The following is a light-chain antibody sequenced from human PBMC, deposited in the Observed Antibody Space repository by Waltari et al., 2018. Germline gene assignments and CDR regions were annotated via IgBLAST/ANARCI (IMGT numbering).Light chain of an antibody. J-gene: IGLJ3*02. CDR3: QTWGTGRV. V-gene: IGLV4-69*01. CDR2: LNSDGTH. CDR1: TGHSSYA. Sequence: QVVLTQSPSASASLGASVKLTCTLSTGHSSYAIAWHQQRPEEGPRYLMKLNSDGTHTKGDGIPDRCSGSSSGAERYLTVASLQSEDEADYYCQTWGTGRVVGGGTRLTVL.